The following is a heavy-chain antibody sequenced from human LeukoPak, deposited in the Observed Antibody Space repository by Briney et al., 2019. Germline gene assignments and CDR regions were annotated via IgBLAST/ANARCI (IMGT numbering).Heavy chain of an antibody. CDR2: IKSKTDGGTI. CDR3: STTYYYDSSEGY. Sequence: SGGSLRLSCAASGFIFSNAWMNWVRQAPGKGLEWVGRIKSKTDGGTIDYAAPVKGRFTISRDDSKNTLYLQMNSLKTEDTAVYYCSTTYYYDSSEGYWGQGTLVTVSS. CDR1: GFIFSNAW. D-gene: IGHD3-22*01. V-gene: IGHV3-15*07. J-gene: IGHJ4*02.